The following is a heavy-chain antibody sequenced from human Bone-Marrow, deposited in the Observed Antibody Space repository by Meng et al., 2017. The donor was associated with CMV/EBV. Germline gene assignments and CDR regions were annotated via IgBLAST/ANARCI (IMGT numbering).Heavy chain of an antibody. Sequence: VSLVSWGAEGGQRESSVKVCHSASGGIFSSHGISWERQAPGQGLEWMWGISPIFGTANNAQKFQGRVTITADESTGTAYMELSSLRSEDTAVYYCARGEGLLGDWFDPWGQGTLVTVSS. J-gene: IGHJ5*02. CDR2: ISPIFGTA. D-gene: IGHD2-8*02. V-gene: IGHV1-69*01. CDR3: ARGEGLLGDWFDP. CDR1: GGIFSSHG.